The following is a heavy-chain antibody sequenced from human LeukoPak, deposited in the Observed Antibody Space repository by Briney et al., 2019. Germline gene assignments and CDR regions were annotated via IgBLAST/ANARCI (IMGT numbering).Heavy chain of an antibody. V-gene: IGHV3-21*01. J-gene: IGHJ4*02. CDR3: AREGWQQLAPFDY. CDR1: GFTFSSYS. CDR2: ISSSSSYI. D-gene: IGHD6-13*01. Sequence: PGGSLRLSCAASGFTFSSYSMNWVRQAPGKGLEWVSSISSSSSYIYYADSVKGRFTISRDNANNSLYLQMNSLRAEDTAVYYCAREGWQQLAPFDYWGQGTLVTVSS.